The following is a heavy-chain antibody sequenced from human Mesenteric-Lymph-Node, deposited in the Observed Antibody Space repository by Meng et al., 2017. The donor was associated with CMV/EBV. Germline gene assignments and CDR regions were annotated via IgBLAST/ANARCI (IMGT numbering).Heavy chain of an antibody. CDR3: ARGFGFWSGYWGSYYFDY. J-gene: IGHJ4*02. Sequence: GGSLRLSCAASGFTFSSYEMNWVRQAPGKGLEWVSYISSSGSTIYYADSVKGRFTISRDNAKNSLYLQMNSLRAEDTAVYYCARGFGFWSGYWGSYYFDYWGQGTLVTVSS. D-gene: IGHD3-3*01. CDR2: ISSSGSTI. CDR1: GFTFSSYE. V-gene: IGHV3-48*03.